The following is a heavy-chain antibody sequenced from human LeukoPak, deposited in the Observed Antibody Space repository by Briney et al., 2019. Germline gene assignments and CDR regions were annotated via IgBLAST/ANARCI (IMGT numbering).Heavy chain of an antibody. J-gene: IGHJ6*03. Sequence: GGSLRLSCAASGFTFSSYSMNWVRQAPGKGLEWVSSISSSSSYIYYADSVKGRFTISRDNAKNSLYLQMNSLRAEDTAVYYCARVTAAGNYYYYYYMDVWGKGTTVTVSS. V-gene: IGHV3-21*01. CDR2: ISSSSSYI. CDR3: ARVTAAGNYYYYYYMDV. D-gene: IGHD6-13*01. CDR1: GFTFSSYS.